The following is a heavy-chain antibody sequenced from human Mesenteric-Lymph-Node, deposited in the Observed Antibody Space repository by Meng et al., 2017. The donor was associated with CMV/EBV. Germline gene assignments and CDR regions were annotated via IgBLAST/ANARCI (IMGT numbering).Heavy chain of an antibody. V-gene: IGHV1-69*05. J-gene: IGHJ6*02. CDR2: INPIFGTA. CDR3: ARGSEDYCYGMDA. D-gene: IGHD1-26*01. CDR1: GDTFSSYG. Sequence: SVKVSCKASGDTFSSYGISWVRQAPGQGLEWMGGINPIFGTANYAQKFQGRVTITTDESTSTAYMELSSLRSEDTAVYYCARGSEDYCYGMDAWGQGTMVTVSS.